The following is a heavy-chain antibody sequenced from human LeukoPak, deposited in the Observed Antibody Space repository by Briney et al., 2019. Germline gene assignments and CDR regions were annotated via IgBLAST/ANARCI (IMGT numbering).Heavy chain of an antibody. D-gene: IGHD2/OR15-2a*01. V-gene: IGHV3-23*01. J-gene: IGHJ4*02. CDR1: GFSFSTYD. Sequence: PGGSLRLSCVTSGFSFSTYDMSWVRQAPGKGLEWVSGITANTRGSITYYADSVKGRFTISRDSSKDTLYLQMNSLRAEDTAVYFCARGGYFSFDYWGQGTLVTVS. CDR2: ITANTRGSIT. CDR3: ARGGYFSFDY.